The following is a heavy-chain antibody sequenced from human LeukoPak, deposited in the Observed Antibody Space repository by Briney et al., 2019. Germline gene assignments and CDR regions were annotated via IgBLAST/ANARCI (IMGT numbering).Heavy chain of an antibody. Sequence: SVEVSCKASGGTFSSYTISWVRQAPGQGLEWMGRIIPILGIANYAQKFQGRVTITADKSTSTAYMELSSLRSEDTAVYYCASYLIAVAGSFGYWGQGTLVTVSS. V-gene: IGHV1-69*02. CDR3: ASYLIAVAGSFGY. D-gene: IGHD6-19*01. J-gene: IGHJ4*02. CDR1: GGTFSSYT. CDR2: IIPILGIA.